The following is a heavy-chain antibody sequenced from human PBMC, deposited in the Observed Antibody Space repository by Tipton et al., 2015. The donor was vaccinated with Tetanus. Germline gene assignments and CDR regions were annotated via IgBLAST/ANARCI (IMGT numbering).Heavy chain of an antibody. D-gene: IGHD1-14*01. J-gene: IGHJ3*02. CDR1: GYYLTNYG. V-gene: IGHV1-18*01. CDR3: VQDADMWGVRKVFDI. Sequence: QVQLVQSGAEVRKPGASVRISCTLSGYYLTNYGVSWVRQAPGQGLEWMAWISGYSGSTKFAQRFQGRVAMTTDTSTSTAYMELRSLTSNGTAVYYCVQDADMWGVRKVFDIWGQGTMVPVSS. CDR2: ISGYSGST.